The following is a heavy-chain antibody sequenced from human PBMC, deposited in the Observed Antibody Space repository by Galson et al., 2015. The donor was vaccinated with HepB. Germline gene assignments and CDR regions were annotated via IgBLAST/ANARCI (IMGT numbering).Heavy chain of an antibody. CDR3: AKDWRRWPLDS. CDR2: ISFNGGTT. Sequence: SLRLSCAASGLTFSSYAMSWVRQAPGKGLEWVSAISFNGGTTYYADSVRGRFTISRDNSKNTLYLQMNNLRAEDTAIYYCAKDWRRWPLDSWGQGTLVTVSS. CDR1: GLTFSSYA. D-gene: IGHD6-13*01. J-gene: IGHJ4*02. V-gene: IGHV3-23*01.